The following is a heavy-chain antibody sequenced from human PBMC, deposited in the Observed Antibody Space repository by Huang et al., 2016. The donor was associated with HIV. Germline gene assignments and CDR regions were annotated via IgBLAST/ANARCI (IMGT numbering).Heavy chain of an antibody. V-gene: IGHV1-69*13. CDR2: KITICGTT. CDR1: GDNFRKYA. Sequence: QVQLVQAGAEVKKPGSSVRVSCRASGDNFRKYAISWVRQAPGQGREWRGRKITICGTTKYAQKFQGRITISAKESTSTVYVELSSLTFQDTAVYYCARGMWDSNWDGTDWLLRHFDSWGQGTLVTVSS. J-gene: IGHJ4*02. D-gene: IGHD2-15*01. CDR3: ARGMWDSNWDGTDWLLRHFDS.